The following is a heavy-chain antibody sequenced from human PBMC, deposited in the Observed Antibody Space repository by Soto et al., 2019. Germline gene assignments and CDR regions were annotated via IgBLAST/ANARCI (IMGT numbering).Heavy chain of an antibody. CDR2: ISYDGSNK. J-gene: IGHJ4*02. V-gene: IGHV3-30-3*01. Sequence: PGGSLRLSCAASGFTFSSYAMHWVRQAPGKGLEWVAVISYDGSNKYYEDSVKGRFTISRDNSKNTLYLQMNSLRAEDTAVYYCARDLGYCSSTSCYSAGYWGQGTLGTV. CDR3: ARDLGYCSSTSCYSAGY. D-gene: IGHD2-2*02. CDR1: GFTFSSYA.